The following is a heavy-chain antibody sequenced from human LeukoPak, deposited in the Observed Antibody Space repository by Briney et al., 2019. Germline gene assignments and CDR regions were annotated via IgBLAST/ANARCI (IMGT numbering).Heavy chain of an antibody. J-gene: IGHJ4*02. CDR3: AKAGTLGGFDY. D-gene: IGHD1-26*01. Sequence: RAGGSLRLSCAASGFTFSSYSMNWVRQAPGKGLEWVSAISGSGGSTYYADSVKGRFTISRDNSKNTLYLQMNSLRAEDTAVYYCAKAGTLGGFDYWGQGTLVTVSS. V-gene: IGHV3-23*01. CDR1: GFTFSSYS. CDR2: ISGSGGST.